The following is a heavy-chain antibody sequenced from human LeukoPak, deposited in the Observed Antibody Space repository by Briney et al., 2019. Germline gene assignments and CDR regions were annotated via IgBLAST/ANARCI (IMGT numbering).Heavy chain of an antibody. CDR1: GFTFSSYA. D-gene: IGHD2-2*02. CDR3: AKGDCSSTSCYTSPFDY. V-gene: IGHV3-23*01. CDR2: ISGSGGST. J-gene: IGHJ4*02. Sequence: GGSLRLSCAASGFTFSSYAMSWVRQAPGKGLEWVSAISGSGGSTYYADSVKCRFTISRDNSKNTLYLQMNSLRAEDTAVYYCAKGDCSSTSCYTSPFDYWGQGTLVTVSS.